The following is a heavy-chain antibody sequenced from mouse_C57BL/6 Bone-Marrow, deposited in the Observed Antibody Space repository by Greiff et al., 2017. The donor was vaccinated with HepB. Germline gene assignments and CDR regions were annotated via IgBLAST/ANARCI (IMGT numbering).Heavy chain of an antibody. Sequence: QVQLQQPGAELVKPGASVKLSCKASGYTFTSYWMQWVKQRPGQGLEWIGEIDPYDSYTKYNQKFKGKATLTVDTSSSTAYMQLSSLTSEDSAVYYCARSFAYWGQGTLVTVSA. CDR1: GYTFTSYW. J-gene: IGHJ3*01. CDR2: IDPYDSYT. V-gene: IGHV1-50*01. CDR3: ARSFAY.